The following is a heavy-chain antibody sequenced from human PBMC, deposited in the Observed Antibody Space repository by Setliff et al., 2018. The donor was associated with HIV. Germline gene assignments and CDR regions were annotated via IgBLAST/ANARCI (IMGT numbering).Heavy chain of an antibody. V-gene: IGHV4-39*01. D-gene: IGHD2-15*01. J-gene: IGHJ4*02. CDR3: AGLLVGATGGVFDL. Sequence: SETLSLTCTVSGGSISSSSYYWGWIRQPPGKGLEWIGSIYYSGSTYYNPSLKSRVTISVDTSKKQFSLRFTSVTAADTAIYYCAGLLVGATGGVFDLWGQGTLVTVSS. CDR2: IYYSGST. CDR1: GGSISSSSYY.